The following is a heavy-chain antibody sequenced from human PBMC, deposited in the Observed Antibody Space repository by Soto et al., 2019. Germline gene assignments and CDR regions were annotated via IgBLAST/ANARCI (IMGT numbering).Heavy chain of an antibody. CDR3: ARDPGGHYCTSTSCLYFFDH. CDR1: GFTFSNHA. D-gene: IGHD2-2*01. CDR2: ISDSGST. V-gene: IGHV3-23*01. Sequence: EVQLLESGGALVQPGGSLRLSCAASGFTFSNHAMNWVRQAPGKGLEWVSTISDSGSTYYADSVKGRFTISRDNSKYTLQLQMNSLRAEDTAVYYCARDPGGHYCTSTSCLYFFDHWGQGTLVIVSS. J-gene: IGHJ4*02.